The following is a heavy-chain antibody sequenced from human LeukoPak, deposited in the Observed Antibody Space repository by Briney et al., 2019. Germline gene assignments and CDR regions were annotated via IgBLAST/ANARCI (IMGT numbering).Heavy chain of an antibody. CDR3: ARVRQADYYDSSGIYAFDI. D-gene: IGHD3-22*01. CDR1: GGSFSGYY. CDR2: IYYSGST. V-gene: IGHV4-59*01. J-gene: IGHJ3*02. Sequence: PSETLSLTCAVYGGSFSGYYWSWIRQPPGKGLEWIGYIYYSGSTNYNPSLKSRVTISVDTSKNQFSLKLSSVTAADTAVYYCARVRQADYYDSSGIYAFDIWGQGTMVTVSS.